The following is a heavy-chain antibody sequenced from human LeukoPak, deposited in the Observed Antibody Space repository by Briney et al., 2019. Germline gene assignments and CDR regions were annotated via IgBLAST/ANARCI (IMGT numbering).Heavy chain of an antibody. CDR3: ARDFGGNSDY. D-gene: IGHD4-23*01. CDR2: IYHSGST. J-gene: IGHJ4*02. V-gene: IGHV4-39*07. CDR1: GGSISSTNDY. Sequence: MPSETLSLTCTVAGGSISSTNDYWGWIRQPPGKGLEWIGTIYHSGSTHSNPSLKSRVTMSVDTSKNQFSLKLSSVTVADTAVYYCARDFGGNSDYWGQGTLVTVSS.